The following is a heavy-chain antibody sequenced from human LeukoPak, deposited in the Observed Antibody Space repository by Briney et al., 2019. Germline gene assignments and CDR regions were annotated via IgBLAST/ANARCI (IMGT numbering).Heavy chain of an antibody. D-gene: IGHD3-10*01. V-gene: IGHV3-20*04. J-gene: IGHJ5*02. CDR1: GFTFSNYG. CDR3: ARDIITMVRGVTPWFDP. Sequence: GGSLRLSCVASGFTFSNYGMNWVRQAPGKGLEWVSGINWNGGSTGYADSVKGRFTISRDNAKNSLYLQMNSLGAEDTALYYCARDIITMVRGVTPWFDPWGQGTLVTVSS. CDR2: INWNGGST.